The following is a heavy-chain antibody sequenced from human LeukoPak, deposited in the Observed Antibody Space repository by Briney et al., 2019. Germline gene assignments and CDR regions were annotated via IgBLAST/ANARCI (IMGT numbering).Heavy chain of an antibody. CDR1: GFTFSSYW. J-gene: IGHJ3*02. D-gene: IGHD3-22*01. V-gene: IGHV3-74*01. CDR2: INTDGSST. CDR3: ARGSFDYYDSRRAFDI. Sequence: GGSLRLSCAASGFTFSSYWMHWVRQAPGKGLVWVSRINTDGSSTSYADSVKGRFTISRDNAKNSLYLQMNSLRAEDTALYYCARGSFDYYDSRRAFDIWGQGTMVTVSS.